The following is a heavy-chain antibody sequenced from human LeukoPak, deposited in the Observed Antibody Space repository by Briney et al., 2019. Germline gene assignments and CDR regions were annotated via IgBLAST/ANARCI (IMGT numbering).Heavy chain of an antibody. CDR3: AKGRRGYSGPIFDY. CDR1: GFTLDDYA. V-gene: IGHV3-9*01. D-gene: IGHD5-12*01. J-gene: IGHJ4*02. Sequence: GGSLRLSCAASGFTLDDYAMHWVRQAPGKGLEWVSGISWNSGSIGYADSVKGRFIISRDNAKNSLYLQMNSLRAEDTALYYCAKGRRGYSGPIFDYWGQGTLVTVSS. CDR2: ISWNSGSI.